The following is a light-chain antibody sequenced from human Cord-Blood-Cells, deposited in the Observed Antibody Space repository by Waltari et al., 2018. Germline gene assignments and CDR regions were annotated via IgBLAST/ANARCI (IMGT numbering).Light chain of an antibody. Sequence: QSALTQPASVSGSPGQSITISCTGTSSDVGGYNYVSWYQQHPGKAPQLMIYDVSKRPSGVSNRFSGSKSGNTASLTISGLQAEDEADYYCSSYTSSRVFGGGTKLTVL. CDR3: SSYTSSRV. J-gene: IGLJ2*01. CDR1: SSDVGGYNY. CDR2: DVS. V-gene: IGLV2-14*01.